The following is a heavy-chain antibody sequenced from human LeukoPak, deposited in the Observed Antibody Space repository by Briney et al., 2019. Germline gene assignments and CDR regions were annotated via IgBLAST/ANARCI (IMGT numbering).Heavy chain of an antibody. CDR2: INHSGST. V-gene: IGHV4-34*01. J-gene: IGHJ2*01. Sequence: PSETLSLTCAVYGGSFSGYYWSWIRQPPGKGLEWIGEINHSGSTNYNPSLKSRVTISVDTSKNQFSLKLSSVTAADTAVYYCARGSARIAAAEADLWGRGTLVTVSS. D-gene: IGHD6-13*01. CDR1: GGSFSGYY. CDR3: ARGSARIAAAEADL.